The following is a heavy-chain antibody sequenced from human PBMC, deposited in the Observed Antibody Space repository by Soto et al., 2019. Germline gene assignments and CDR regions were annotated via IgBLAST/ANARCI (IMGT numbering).Heavy chain of an antibody. V-gene: IGHV4-59*01. J-gene: IGHJ5*02. CDR3: ARGSKDWFDP. CDR1: GGSISDYY. Sequence: QVQLQESGPGLVKPSETLSLTCTVSGGSISDYYWSWIRQSPGKGLEWIGYIYYSGSTKYNPSHKSRVTISVETSKNQFSLRLSSVTAADTAVYYCARGSKDWFDPWGQGTLVTVSS. CDR2: IYYSGST. D-gene: IGHD2-2*01.